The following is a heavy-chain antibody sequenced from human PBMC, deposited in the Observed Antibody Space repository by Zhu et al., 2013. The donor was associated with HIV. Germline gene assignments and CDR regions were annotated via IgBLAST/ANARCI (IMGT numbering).Heavy chain of an antibody. CDR2: INAGNGNT. CDR3: ARKYYDILTGYSDAYYFDY. D-gene: IGHD3-9*01. J-gene: IGHJ4*02. V-gene: IGHV1-3*01. CDR1: GYTFTSYV. Sequence: QVQLVQSGAEVKKPGASVKVSCKASGYTFTSYVMHWVRQAPGQRLEWMGWINAGNGNTKYSQKFQGRVTITRDTSASTAYMELSSLRSEDTAVYYCARKYYDILTGYSDAYYFDYWGQGTLVTVSS.